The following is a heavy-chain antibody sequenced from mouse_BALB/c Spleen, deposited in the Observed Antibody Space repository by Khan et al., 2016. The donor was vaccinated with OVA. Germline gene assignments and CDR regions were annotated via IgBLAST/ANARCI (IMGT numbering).Heavy chain of an antibody. CDR2: IWGGGST. CDR1: GFSLNDYG. Sequence: VQLQESGPGLVAPSQSLSITCTVSGFSLNDYGVSWIRQPPGKGLEWLGVIWGGGSTYYNSALKSRLSISKDNSKSQVFLKMSSLQTDDTAMYYCAKCVWSYYYSLDYWGQGTSVTGSS. J-gene: IGHJ4*01. CDR3: AKCVWSYYYSLDY. V-gene: IGHV2-6-5*01.